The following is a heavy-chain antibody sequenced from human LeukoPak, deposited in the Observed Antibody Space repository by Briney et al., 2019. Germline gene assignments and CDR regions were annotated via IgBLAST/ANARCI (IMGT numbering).Heavy chain of an antibody. CDR2: ISAYNGNT. J-gene: IGHJ5*02. CDR1: GGTFSSHA. D-gene: IGHD3-22*01. CDR3: ARGSWAIEDSSGPPFDP. V-gene: IGHV1-18*01. Sequence: SVKVSCKASGGTFSSHAISWVRQAPGQGLEWMGWISAYNGNTNYAQKLQGRVTMTTDTSTSTAYMELRSLRSDDTAVYYCARGSWAIEDSSGPPFDPWGQGTLVTVSS.